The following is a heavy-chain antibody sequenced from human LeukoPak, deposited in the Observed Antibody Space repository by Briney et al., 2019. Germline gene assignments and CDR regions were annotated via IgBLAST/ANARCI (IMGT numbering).Heavy chain of an antibody. Sequence: GGSLRLSCAASGFTFSSYGMHWVRQAPGKGLEWVAVIWYDGSHKYYADSVKGRFTISRDNSKNTLHLQMNSLRAEDTAVYYCARDLLLWFGELSGDSDYWGQGTLDTVSS. J-gene: IGHJ4*02. CDR3: ARDLLLWFGELSGDSDY. CDR2: IWYDGSHK. D-gene: IGHD3-10*01. CDR1: GFTFSSYG. V-gene: IGHV3-33*01.